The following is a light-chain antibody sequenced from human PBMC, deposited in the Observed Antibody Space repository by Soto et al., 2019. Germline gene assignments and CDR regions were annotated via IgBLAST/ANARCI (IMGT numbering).Light chain of an antibody. V-gene: IGKV1-5*01. CDR3: QQSYTTPVYS. Sequence: DIQMTQSPSTLSASVGDRVTITCRASQSITSWLAWYQQKPGKAPKLLIYDASSLQSGVPSRFSGSGSGTGFTLTISSMQPDDFATYFCQQSYTTPVYSFGQGTKVDIK. CDR2: DAS. CDR1: QSITSW. J-gene: IGKJ2*01.